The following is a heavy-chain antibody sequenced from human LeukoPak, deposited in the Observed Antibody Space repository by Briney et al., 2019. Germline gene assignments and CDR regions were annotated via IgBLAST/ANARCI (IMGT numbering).Heavy chain of an antibody. CDR1: GGSFNNFA. CDR2: ISAYNGRT. V-gene: IGHV1-18*01. D-gene: IGHD3-22*01. J-gene: IGHJ4*02. Sequence: ASVKVSCKASGGSFNNFAISWVRQAPGQGLEWMGWISAYNGRTNYAQKLQGRVTMTTDTSTSTAYMELRSLRPDDTAVYYCARDYYDSSGYYDYWGQGTLVTVSS. CDR3: ARDYYDSSGYYDY.